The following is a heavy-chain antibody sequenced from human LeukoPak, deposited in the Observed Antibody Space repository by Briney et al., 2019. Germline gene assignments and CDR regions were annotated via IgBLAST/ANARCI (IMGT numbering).Heavy chain of an antibody. J-gene: IGHJ4*02. D-gene: IGHD3-22*01. CDR3: ANLNYYDSSMED. CDR2: ISGSGGST. Sequence: GGSLRLSCAASGFTFSSYAMSWVRQAPEKGLEWVSAISGSGGSTYYADSVKGRFTISRDNSKNTLYLQMNSLRAEDTAVYYCANLNYYDSSMEDWGQGTLSPSPQ. V-gene: IGHV3-23*01. CDR1: GFTFSSYA.